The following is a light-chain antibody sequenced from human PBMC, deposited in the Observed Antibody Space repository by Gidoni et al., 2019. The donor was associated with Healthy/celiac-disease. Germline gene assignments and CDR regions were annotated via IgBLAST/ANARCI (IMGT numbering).Light chain of an antibody. Sequence: SYQLPQPPSLSMSPGPTASITCSGDKLGDKYACWYQQKPGKSPVLVIYQDSKRPSGIPERFSGYNSGNTATLTISGNQDMDEADYYCQEWDSSTGVFGGGTKLTVL. CDR1: KLGDKY. J-gene: IGLJ2*01. CDR2: QDS. V-gene: IGLV3-1*01. CDR3: QEWDSSTGV.